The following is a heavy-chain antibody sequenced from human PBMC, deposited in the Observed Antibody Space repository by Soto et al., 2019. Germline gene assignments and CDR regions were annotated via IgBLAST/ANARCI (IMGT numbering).Heavy chain of an antibody. D-gene: IGHD4-17*01. Sequence: GGSLRLSCAASGVTVSNNLMSWVRQAPGKGLECVSIIYSGGGTHYADSVRGRFTISRDNSKNTVYLQMNSLKADDTAVYYCARNVPVTTLGYWGQGTLVTVSS. V-gene: IGHV3-66*01. CDR2: IYSGGGT. CDR3: ARNVPVTTLGY. CDR1: GVTVSNNL. J-gene: IGHJ4*02.